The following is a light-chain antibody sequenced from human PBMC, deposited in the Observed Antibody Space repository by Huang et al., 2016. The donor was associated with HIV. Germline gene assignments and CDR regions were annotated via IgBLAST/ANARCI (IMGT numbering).Light chain of an antibody. V-gene: IGKV1-5*03. Sequence: DIQMTQSPSTLSASLGDRVTITCRASQRISSWLAWYQQKPGKAPKLLVYKASGVESGVPSRFSGSGSGTEFTLTISSLQPDDFATYYCQQYNSYSGTFGQGTKLEIK. CDR3: QQYNSYSGT. CDR2: KAS. J-gene: IGKJ2*01. CDR1: QRISSW.